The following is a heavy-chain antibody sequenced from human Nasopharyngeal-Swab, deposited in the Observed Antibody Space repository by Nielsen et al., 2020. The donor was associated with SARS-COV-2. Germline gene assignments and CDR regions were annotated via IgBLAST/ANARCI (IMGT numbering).Heavy chain of an antibody. CDR3: AKDLGYSYGSVGMDV. D-gene: IGHD5-18*01. Sequence: GESLKISCAASGFTFSSYGIHWVRQAPGKGLEWVAVISYDGSNKYYADSVKGRFTISRDNSKNTLYLQMNSLRAEDTAVYYCAKDLGYSYGSVGMDVWGQGTTVTVSS. CDR1: GFTFSSYG. V-gene: IGHV3-30*18. CDR2: ISYDGSNK. J-gene: IGHJ6*02.